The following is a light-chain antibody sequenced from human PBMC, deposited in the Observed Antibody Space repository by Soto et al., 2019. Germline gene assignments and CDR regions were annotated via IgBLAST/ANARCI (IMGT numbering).Light chain of an antibody. CDR1: QSVGGN. J-gene: IGKJ2*01. CDR3: QQYNDWTLYT. CDR2: DAS. V-gene: IGKV3-15*01. Sequence: IVKTRYQATLSMPPGERATVSCRARQSVGGNLAWYQLSPGQAPRLLIFDASTRATGIPARFSVSGSGKEFTITIRSLQSEDFAVYSCQQYNDWTLYTFGQGTKVDI.